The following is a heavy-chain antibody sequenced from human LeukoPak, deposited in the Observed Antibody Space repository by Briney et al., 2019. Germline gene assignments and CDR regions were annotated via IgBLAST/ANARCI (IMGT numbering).Heavy chain of an antibody. D-gene: IGHD3-22*01. CDR3: VRLRRSSATGGYYYYYDY. CDR1: GFTFSSFS. Sequence: GGSLRLSCGASGFTFSSFSMNWVRQAPGKGLEWVSSITPTSSYIYYADAVRGRFTISRDNAKNSLFLQMDSLSAEDTAVYYCVRLRRSSATGGYYYYYDYWGQGILVTVSS. J-gene: IGHJ4*02. V-gene: IGHV3-21*01. CDR2: ITPTSSYI.